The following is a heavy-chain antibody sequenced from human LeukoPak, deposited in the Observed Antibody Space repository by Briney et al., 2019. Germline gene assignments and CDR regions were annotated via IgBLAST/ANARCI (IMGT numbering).Heavy chain of an antibody. Sequence: GESLKISCKGSGYSFTNYWIAWVRQMPGKGLEWMGAINPGGSHIRYSPSFQGQATISTDKSISTAYLQWSSLKASDTAIYYCARKNPTALRNNWFDPWGLGTLVTVSS. CDR1: GYSFTNYW. V-gene: IGHV5-51*01. CDR3: ARKNPTALRNNWFDP. D-gene: IGHD5-18*01. CDR2: INPGGSHI. J-gene: IGHJ5*02.